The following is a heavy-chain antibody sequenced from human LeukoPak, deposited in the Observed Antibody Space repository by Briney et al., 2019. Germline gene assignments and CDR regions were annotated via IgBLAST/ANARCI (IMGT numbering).Heavy chain of an antibody. Sequence: PSETLSLTCTVSGDSISSSSYYWGWIRQPPGKGLEWIGSIYYSGSTYHNPSLKSRVTISVDTSKNQFSLRPRSVTAADTAFYYCARGGITVTTLGRFDPWGQGTLVTVSS. V-gene: IGHV4-39*07. D-gene: IGHD4-17*01. J-gene: IGHJ5*02. CDR3: ARGGITVTTLGRFDP. CDR2: IYYSGST. CDR1: GDSISSSSYY.